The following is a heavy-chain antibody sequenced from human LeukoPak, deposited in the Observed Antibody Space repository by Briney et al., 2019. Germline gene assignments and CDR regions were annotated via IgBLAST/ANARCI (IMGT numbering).Heavy chain of an antibody. Sequence: GGSLRLSCAASGFTVSSNYMSWVRQAPGKGLEWVANIKQDGSEKYYVDSVKGRFTISRDNAKNSLYLQMNSLRAEEMAVYYCARVSSSWYSGYYYYYMDVWGKGTTVTVSS. V-gene: IGHV3-7*01. D-gene: IGHD6-13*01. CDR2: IKQDGSEK. J-gene: IGHJ6*03. CDR1: GFTVSSNY. CDR3: ARVSSSWYSGYYYYYMDV.